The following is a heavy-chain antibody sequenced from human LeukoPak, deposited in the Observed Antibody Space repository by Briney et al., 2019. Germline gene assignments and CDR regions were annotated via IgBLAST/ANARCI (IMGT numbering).Heavy chain of an antibody. Sequence: GGSLRLSCAASGFTVSSNYMSWVRQAPGKGLEWVSVIYSGGSTYYADSVKGRFTISRDNSKNTLYLQMNSLRAEDTAVCYCARDMVQWLALRNYYYGMDVWGQGTTVTVSS. CDR3: ARDMVQWLALRNYYYGMDV. V-gene: IGHV3-53*01. CDR1: GFTVSSNY. D-gene: IGHD6-19*01. CDR2: IYSGGST. J-gene: IGHJ6*02.